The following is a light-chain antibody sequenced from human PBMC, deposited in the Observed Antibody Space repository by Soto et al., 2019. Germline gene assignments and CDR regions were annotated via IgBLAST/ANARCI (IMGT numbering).Light chain of an antibody. CDR2: DVS. V-gene: IGLV2-14*03. CDR3: SSYPSSSKVR. CDR1: SSDVGGYNY. J-gene: IGLJ2*01. Sequence: QSVLTQPASVSGSPGQSITISCTGTSSDVGGYNYVSWYQQHPGKAPKLMIHDVSKRPSGISDRFSGSKSGNTASLTISGLRSADEADYYCSSYPSSSKVRFGGGTKLTVL.